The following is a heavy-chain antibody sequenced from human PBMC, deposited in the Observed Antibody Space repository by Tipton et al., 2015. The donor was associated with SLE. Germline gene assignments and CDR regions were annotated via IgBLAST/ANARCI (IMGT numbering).Heavy chain of an antibody. D-gene: IGHD3-10*01. Sequence: TLSLTCTVSGGSISSANWWSWVRQPPGKGLEWIGEIYHSGSTNYNPSLKSRVTILVDKSKNQLSLKLSSVTAADTAVYYCATSQVPGGFQHWGQGTLVTVSS. CDR2: IYHSGST. CDR1: GGSISSANW. V-gene: IGHV4-4*02. J-gene: IGHJ1*01. CDR3: ATSQVPGGFQH.